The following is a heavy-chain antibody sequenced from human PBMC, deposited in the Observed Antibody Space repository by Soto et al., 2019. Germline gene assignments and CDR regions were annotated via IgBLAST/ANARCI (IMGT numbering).Heavy chain of an antibody. Sequence: EVQLLDSGGGLVQPGGSLRLSCAASGLIFSNYAMTWVRQAPGKGLEWVSTISGNGGETFYADSVEGRFTISRDNSENTVYLQMNSLRAEDTAVYYCTKGGHASVYDFWGQGTLVTVSS. V-gene: IGHV3-23*01. CDR3: TKGGHASVYDF. CDR2: ISGNGGET. CDR1: GLIFSNYA. D-gene: IGHD6-19*01. J-gene: IGHJ4*02.